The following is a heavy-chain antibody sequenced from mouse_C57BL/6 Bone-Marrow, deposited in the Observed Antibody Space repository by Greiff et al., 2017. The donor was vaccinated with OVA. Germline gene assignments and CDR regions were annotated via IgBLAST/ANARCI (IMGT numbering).Heavy chain of an antibody. CDR3: ARCPSDRALFDY. D-gene: IGHD3-2*01. J-gene: IGHJ2*01. V-gene: IGHV1-55*01. Sequence: QVQLQQPGAELVKPGASVKMSCKASGYTFTSYWITWVKQRPGQGLEWIGDIYPGSGSTNYNEKFKSKATLTVDTSSSTAYMQLSSLTSEDSAVDYCARCPSDRALFDYWGQGTTLTVSS. CDR1: GYTFTSYW. CDR2: IYPGSGST.